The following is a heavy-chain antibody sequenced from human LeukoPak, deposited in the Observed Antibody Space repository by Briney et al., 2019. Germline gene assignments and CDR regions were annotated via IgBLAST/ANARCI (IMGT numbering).Heavy chain of an antibody. CDR2: ISGSGDNT. V-gene: IGHV3-23*01. D-gene: IGHD3-22*01. CDR3: AKGSYYDSSGSFYFDY. CDR1: GFTFSSYA. Sequence: GGSLRLSCAASGFTFSSYAMSWVRQAPGKGLKWVSGISGSGDNTYYADSVKGRFTISRDNSKNTLYVQVNSLGTEDTAAYYCAKGSYYDSSGSFYFDYWGQGTLVTVSS. J-gene: IGHJ4*02.